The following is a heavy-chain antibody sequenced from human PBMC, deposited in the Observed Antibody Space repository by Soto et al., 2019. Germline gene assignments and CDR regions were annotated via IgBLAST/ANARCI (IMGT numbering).Heavy chain of an antibody. CDR2: MNPNSGNT. Sequence: GASVKVSCKASGYTFTSYDINCVRQATGQGLEWMGWMNPNSGNTGYAQKFQGRVTMTRNTSISTAYMELSSLRSEDTAVYYCARGPPYSSSWYGWFDPWGQGTLVTVSS. CDR3: ARGPPYSSSWYGWFDP. D-gene: IGHD6-13*01. V-gene: IGHV1-8*01. CDR1: GYTFTSYD. J-gene: IGHJ5*02.